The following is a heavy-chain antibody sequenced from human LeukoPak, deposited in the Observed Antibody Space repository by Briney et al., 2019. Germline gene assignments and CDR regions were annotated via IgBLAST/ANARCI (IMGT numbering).Heavy chain of an antibody. CDR3: ARDRHGMDV. J-gene: IGHJ6*02. CDR1: GGSISSITYY. V-gene: IGHV4-61*02. Sequence: PSETLSLTCTVSGGSISSITYYWAWIRQPAGKGLEWIGRIYTSGSTNYNPSLKSRVTMSVDTSKNQFSLKLSSVTAADTAVYYCARDRHGMDVWGQGTTVTVSS. CDR2: IYTSGST.